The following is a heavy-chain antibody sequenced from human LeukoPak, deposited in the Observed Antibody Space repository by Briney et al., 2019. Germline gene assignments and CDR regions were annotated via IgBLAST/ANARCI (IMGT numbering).Heavy chain of an antibody. V-gene: IGHV3-21*01. CDR1: GFTFSSYS. Sequence: GGSLRLSCAASGFTFSSYSMNWVRQAPGKGLEWVSFISSSSSYIYYADSVKGRFTISRDNAKNSLYLQMNSLRAEDTAVYYCARGGLYQGYFDYWGQGTLVTVSS. CDR2: ISSSSSYI. D-gene: IGHD2-2*01. CDR3: ARGGLYQGYFDY. J-gene: IGHJ4*02.